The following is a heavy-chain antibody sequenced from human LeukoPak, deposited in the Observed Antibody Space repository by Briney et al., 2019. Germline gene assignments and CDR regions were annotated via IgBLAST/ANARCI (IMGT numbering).Heavy chain of an antibody. CDR3: ARLGDDYRDDYFDY. Sequence: GESLKISCKGSGHNFTNYWIGWVRQMPGKGLEWMGLIYPGDSESRYSLSFQGQVTISADKSISTAYLQWSSLKASDTAMYYCARLGDDYRDDYFDYWGQGTLVTVSS. D-gene: IGHD4-11*01. J-gene: IGHJ4*02. V-gene: IGHV5-51*01. CDR1: GHNFTNYW. CDR2: IYPGDSES.